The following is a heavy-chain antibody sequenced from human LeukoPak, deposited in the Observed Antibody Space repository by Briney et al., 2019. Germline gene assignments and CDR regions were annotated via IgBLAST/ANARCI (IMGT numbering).Heavy chain of an antibody. J-gene: IGHJ4*02. CDR2: INHSGST. Sequence: PSETLSLTCAVYGESFSGYYWGWIRQPPGKGLEWIGEINHSGSTNYNPSLNSRVTISVDTSKNQFSLRLSSVTAADTAVYYCASGRAGARNWNPGYWGQGTLVTVSS. CDR3: ASGRAGARNWNPGY. D-gene: IGHD1-1*01. V-gene: IGHV4-34*01. CDR1: GESFSGYY.